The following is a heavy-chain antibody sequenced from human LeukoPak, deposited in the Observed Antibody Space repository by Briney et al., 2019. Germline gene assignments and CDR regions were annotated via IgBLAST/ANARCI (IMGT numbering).Heavy chain of an antibody. V-gene: IGHV4-39*07. J-gene: IGHJ3*02. CDR3: ARYQAFSNAFDI. Sequence: SETLSLTCTVSGGSISSSSYYWGWIRQPPGKGLEWIGSIYYSGSSYYNPSLKSRVTISVDTSKNQFSLKLSSVTAADTAVYYCARYQAFSNAFDIWGQGTMVTVSS. CDR1: GGSISSSSYY. D-gene: IGHD2-2*01. CDR2: IYYSGSS.